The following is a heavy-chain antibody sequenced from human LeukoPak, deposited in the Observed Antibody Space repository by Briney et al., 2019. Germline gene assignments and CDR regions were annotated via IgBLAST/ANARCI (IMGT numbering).Heavy chain of an antibody. Sequence: SETLSLTCTVSGGSISSYYWSWIRQPPGKGLEWIGYIYYSGSTNYNPSLKSRVTISVDTSKNQFSLKLSSVTAADTAVYYCARISLRTKLPTYYFDYWGQGTLVTVSS. V-gene: IGHV4-59*08. J-gene: IGHJ4*02. CDR3: ARISLRTKLPTYYFDY. CDR2: IYYSGST. CDR1: GGSISSYY. D-gene: IGHD1-26*01.